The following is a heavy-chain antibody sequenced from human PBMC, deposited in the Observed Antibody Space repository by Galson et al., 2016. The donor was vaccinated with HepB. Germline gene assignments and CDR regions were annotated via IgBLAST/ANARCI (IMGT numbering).Heavy chain of an antibody. CDR1: GFIFSVYN. J-gene: IGHJ4*02. Sequence: SLRLSCAASGFIFSVYNMNWARQAPGKGLEWIAWITSSSDTMYYAGSVKGRFTISRDNAKNSLYLEMNSPRDEDTAVYYCARDDYFRLGYWGQGTLVTVSS. CDR2: ITSSSDTM. V-gene: IGHV3-48*02. D-gene: IGHD3-16*01. CDR3: ARDDYFRLGY.